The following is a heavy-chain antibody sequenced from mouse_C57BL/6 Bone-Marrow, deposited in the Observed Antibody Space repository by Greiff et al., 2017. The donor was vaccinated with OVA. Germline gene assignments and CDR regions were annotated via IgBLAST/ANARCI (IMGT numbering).Heavy chain of an antibody. CDR3: ARLYYGIYYAMDY. D-gene: IGHD1-2*01. CDR2: ISSGGSYT. V-gene: IGHV5-6*01. Sequence: EVKVVESGGDLVKPGGSLKLSCAASGFTFSSYGMSWVRQTPDKRLEWVATISSGGSYTYYPDSVKGRFTISRDNAKNTLYLQMSSLKSEDTAMDYGARLYYGIYYAMDYWGQGTSVTVSS. J-gene: IGHJ4*01. CDR1: GFTFSSYG.